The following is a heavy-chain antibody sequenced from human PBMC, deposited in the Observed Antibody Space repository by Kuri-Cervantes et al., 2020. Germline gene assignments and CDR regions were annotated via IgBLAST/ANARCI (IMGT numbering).Heavy chain of an antibody. J-gene: IGHJ4*02. CDR3: AKEYGSGSYYNRRGGYFDY. CDR2: ISYDGSNK. V-gene: IGHV3-30-3*01. Sequence: GESLKISCAASGFTFSSYAMHWVRQAPGKGLEWVAVISYDGSNKYYADSVKGRFTISRDNSKNTLYLQMNSLRAEDTAVYYCAKEYGSGSYYNRRGGYFDYWGQGTLVTVSS. CDR1: GFTFSSYA. D-gene: IGHD3-10*01.